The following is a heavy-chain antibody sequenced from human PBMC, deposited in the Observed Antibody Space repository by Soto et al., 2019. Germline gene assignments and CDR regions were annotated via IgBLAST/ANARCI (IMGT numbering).Heavy chain of an antibody. CDR2: IWYDGDNK. D-gene: IGHD3-10*01. CDR3: ERDRGFGEHSDY. Sequence: QVQLVESGGGLVQHGRSLRLSCVASGFTFRTYGMHWVRQAPGKGLEWEALIWYDGDNKWYADSVKGRFNISRDNSNNTLHLQMNSLRAEDTAVYYCERDRGFGEHSDYWGQGTLVSVSS. V-gene: IGHV3-33*01. CDR1: GFTFRTYG. J-gene: IGHJ4*02.